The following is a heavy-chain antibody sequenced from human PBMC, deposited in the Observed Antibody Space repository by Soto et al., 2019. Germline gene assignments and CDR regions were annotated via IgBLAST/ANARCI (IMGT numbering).Heavy chain of an antibody. D-gene: IGHD1-7*01. CDR3: ASRDPGTSVDY. V-gene: IGHV4-4*02. CDR1: GGAFTSNNW. CDR2: IYRTGST. J-gene: IGHJ4*02. Sequence: SETLSLTCAVSGGAFTSNNWWTWVRQPPGQGLEWIGEIYRTGSTNYNPSLKSRVTISLDKSENQFSLKVTSLTAADTAVYYCASRDPGTSVDYWGQGTLVTVSS.